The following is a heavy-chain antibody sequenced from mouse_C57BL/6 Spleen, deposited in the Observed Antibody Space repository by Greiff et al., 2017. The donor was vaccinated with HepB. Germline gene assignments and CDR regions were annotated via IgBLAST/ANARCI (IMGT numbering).Heavy chain of an antibody. Sequence: VQLQQSGPELVKPGASVKISCKASGYSFTGYYMNWVKQSPEKSLEWIGEINPSTGGTTYNQKFKAKATLTVDKSSSTAYMQLKSLTSEDSAVYYCARRSLYYDYPGYWGQGTTLTVSS. J-gene: IGHJ2*01. CDR1: GYSFTGYY. CDR2: INPSTGGT. V-gene: IGHV1-42*01. CDR3: ARRSLYYDYPGY. D-gene: IGHD2-4*01.